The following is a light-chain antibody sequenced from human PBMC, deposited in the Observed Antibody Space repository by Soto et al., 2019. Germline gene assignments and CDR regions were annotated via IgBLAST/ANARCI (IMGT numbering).Light chain of an antibody. Sequence: TVLTQSPGTLSLPPGERATLSCRASQSVSNNYLAWYQQKPGQAPRLLIYGASSRATGIPDRFSGRGSGTDFTLTVSRLEPEDFAVFYCQQYGSSPITFGQGTRLEIK. CDR2: GAS. J-gene: IGKJ5*01. V-gene: IGKV3-20*01. CDR3: QQYGSSPIT. CDR1: QSVSNNY.